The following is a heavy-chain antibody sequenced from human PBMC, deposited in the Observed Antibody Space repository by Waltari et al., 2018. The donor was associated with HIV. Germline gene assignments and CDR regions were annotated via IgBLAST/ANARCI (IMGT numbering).Heavy chain of an antibody. J-gene: IGHJ6*03. V-gene: IGHV4-34*02. CDR2: INHIGST. CDR1: GGSFSGYY. CDR3: ARVRAPAAIPFNYYMDL. D-gene: IGHD2-2*01. Sequence: QVQLQQWGAGLLKPSETLSLTCAVYGGSFSGYYWNWIRQPPGKGLEYIGEINHIGSTNPNQSLTSRVTISLDTSKNQFSLKMSTVTAADTAVYYCARVRAPAAIPFNYYMDLWGKGTTVTVSS.